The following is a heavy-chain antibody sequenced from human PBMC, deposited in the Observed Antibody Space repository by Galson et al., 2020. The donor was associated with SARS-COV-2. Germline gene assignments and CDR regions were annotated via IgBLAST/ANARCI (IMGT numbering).Heavy chain of an antibody. V-gene: IGHV2-5*01. D-gene: IGHD6-6*01. CDR1: GFSLNTGGVG. CDR3: AHNVLAKAAPDY. Sequence: YAPTLVKPTSPLPLPCTSSGFSLNTGGVGVGWLRQPPGKALEWLALLRRNDDERFSPFLKERLAITKDTSRNQVVLTMTNMYPVDTATYYCAHNVLAKAAPDYWGQGALVTVSS. CDR2: LRRNDDE. J-gene: IGHJ4*02.